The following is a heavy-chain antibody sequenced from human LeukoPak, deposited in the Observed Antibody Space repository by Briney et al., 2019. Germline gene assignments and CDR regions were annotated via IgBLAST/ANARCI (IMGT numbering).Heavy chain of an antibody. V-gene: IGHV4-39*07. CDR3: ARGGFFAGSWSFDY. D-gene: IGHD6-13*01. CDR2: TYYSGST. Sequence: LSETLSLTCTVSGGSISSSSYYWGWIRQPPGKGLEWIGSTYYSGSTYYNPSLKSRVTISVDTSKNQFSLKLSSVTAADTAVYYCARGGFFAGSWSFDYWGQGTLVTVSS. CDR1: GGSISSSSYY. J-gene: IGHJ4*02.